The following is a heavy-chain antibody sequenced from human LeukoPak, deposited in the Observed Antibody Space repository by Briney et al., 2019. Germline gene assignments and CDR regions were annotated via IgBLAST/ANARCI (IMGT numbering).Heavy chain of an antibody. CDR3: ARDWAGFTDAFDI. D-gene: IGHD3-16*01. CDR2: IYSGGST. V-gene: IGHV3-66*01. CDR1: GFTVSSNY. Sequence: GGSLRLSCAASGFTVSSNYMSWVRQAPGKGLEWVSVIYSGGSTYYADSVKGRFTISRDNPKNTLYLQMNSLRAEDTAVYYCARDWAGFTDAFDIWGQGTMVTVSS. J-gene: IGHJ3*02.